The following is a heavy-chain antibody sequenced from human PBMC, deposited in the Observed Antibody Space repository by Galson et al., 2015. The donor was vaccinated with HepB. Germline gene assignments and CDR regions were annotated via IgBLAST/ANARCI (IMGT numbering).Heavy chain of an antibody. CDR1: GYTFTSYG. V-gene: IGHV1-18*01. Sequence: SVKVSCKASGYTFTSYGISWVRQAPGQGLEWMGWISAYNGNTNYAQKLQGRVTMTTDTSTSTAYMELRSLRSDDTAVYYCARDRVTTLRYYYYYYYMDVWGKGTTVTVSS. CDR2: ISAYNGNT. D-gene: IGHD4-11*01. CDR3: ARDRVTTLRYYYYYYYMDV. J-gene: IGHJ6*03.